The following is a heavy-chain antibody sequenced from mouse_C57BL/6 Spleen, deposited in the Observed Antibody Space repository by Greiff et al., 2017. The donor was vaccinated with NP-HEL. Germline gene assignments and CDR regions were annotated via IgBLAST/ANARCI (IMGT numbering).Heavy chain of an antibody. V-gene: IGHV2-2*01. CDR3: ARIWDAMDY. CDR1: GFSLTSYG. Sequence: VMLVESGPGLVQPSQSLSITCTVSGFSLTSYGVHWVRQSPGKGLEWLGVIWSGGSTDYNAAFISRLSISKDNSKSQVFFKMNSLQADDTAIYYCARIWDAMDYWGQGTSVTVSS. CDR2: IWSGGST. J-gene: IGHJ4*01.